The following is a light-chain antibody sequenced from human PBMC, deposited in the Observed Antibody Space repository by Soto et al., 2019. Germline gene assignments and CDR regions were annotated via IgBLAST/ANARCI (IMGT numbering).Light chain of an antibody. CDR1: QSISSL. CDR2: ATS. V-gene: IGKV1-39*01. CDR3: QLTYSSPYT. Sequence: DIQMTQSPSSLSASVGDRVTITCRASQSISSLLNWYQQKPGKAPKLLIYATSSLQSGVPSRFSGSGSGTDFTLTISSLQPEDFATYYCQLTYSSPYTFGQGTTLEIK. J-gene: IGKJ2*01.